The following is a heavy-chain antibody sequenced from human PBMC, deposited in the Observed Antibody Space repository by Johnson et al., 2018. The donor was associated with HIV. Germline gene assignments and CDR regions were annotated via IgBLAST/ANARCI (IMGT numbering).Heavy chain of an antibody. Sequence: QAPGQGLEWVSIIYSGGSTYYADSVKGRFTISRDNSKNTLYLQMNSLRAEDTAVYYCARGVGYYSHDAFDIWGQGTMVTVSS. CDR3: ARGVGYYSHDAFDI. D-gene: IGHD2/OR15-2a*01. J-gene: IGHJ3*02. V-gene: IGHV3-53*01. CDR2: IYSGGST.